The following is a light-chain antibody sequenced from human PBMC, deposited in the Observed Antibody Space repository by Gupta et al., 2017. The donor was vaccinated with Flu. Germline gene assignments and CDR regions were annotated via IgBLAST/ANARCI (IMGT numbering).Light chain of an antibody. Sequence: DIQMTQSPSSLSASVGDRVSMTCRASQSIRNYLNWYQQKPGKAPKLLIYAASTLHSGVPSRFSVTGSGTDFALTIDSVQPEDVAVYYCQRSYSAIPMYTFGQGTRLELK. J-gene: IGKJ2*01. CDR1: QSIRNY. CDR3: QRSYSAIPMYT. CDR2: AAS. V-gene: IGKV1-39*01.